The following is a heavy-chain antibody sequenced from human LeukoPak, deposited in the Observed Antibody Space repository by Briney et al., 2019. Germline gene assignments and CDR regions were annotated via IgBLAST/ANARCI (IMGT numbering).Heavy chain of an antibody. D-gene: IGHD6-13*01. Sequence: GGSLRLSCAASGFSFRTYGMHWVRQAPGKGLEWVAVISYDGSNKYYADSVKGRFTISRDNAKNTVYLEMNSLRSEDTAVYYCARAIGSSWGKVDYWGQGTLVTVSS. J-gene: IGHJ4*02. V-gene: IGHV3-30*03. CDR3: ARAIGSSWGKVDY. CDR1: GFSFRTYG. CDR2: ISYDGSNK.